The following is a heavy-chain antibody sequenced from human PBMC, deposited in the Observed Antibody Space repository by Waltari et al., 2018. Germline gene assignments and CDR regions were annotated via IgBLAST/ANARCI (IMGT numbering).Heavy chain of an antibody. J-gene: IGHJ4*02. Sequence: QLQLQESGPRLVQPSGTLSLPCAVSGHSARNPYLWNWVRQPPGKGLEWIGQVHGSSGRTNYNPSFASRVTVSLDTYNNQFSLKLTYATAADTAVYYCARDRGRGLYLDTWGPGTLVTVSP. CDR1: GHSARNPYL. CDR2: VHGSSGRT. CDR3: ARDRGRGLYLDT. D-gene: IGHD2-15*01. V-gene: IGHV4-4*02.